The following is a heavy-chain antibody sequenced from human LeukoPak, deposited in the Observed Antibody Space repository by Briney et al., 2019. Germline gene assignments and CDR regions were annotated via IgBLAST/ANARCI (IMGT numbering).Heavy chain of an antibody. CDR3: VRDLKVVVIYLVSDAFDI. J-gene: IGHJ3*02. D-gene: IGHD3-22*01. CDR2: IYYSGST. Sequence: PSETLSLTCTVSGGSISSRSYYWGWIRQPPGKGLEWIGSIYYSGSTYYNPSLKSRVTISVDTSKNQFSLKLSSVTAADTAEYYCVRDLKVVVIYLVSDAFDIWGQGTMVTVSS. CDR1: GGSISSRSYY. V-gene: IGHV4-39*02.